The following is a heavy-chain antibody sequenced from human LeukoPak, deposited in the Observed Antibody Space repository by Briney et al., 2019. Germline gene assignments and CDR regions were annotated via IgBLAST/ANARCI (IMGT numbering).Heavy chain of an antibody. V-gene: IGHV4-61*05. CDR2: IYYSGST. Sequence: TSETLSLTCTVSGGSISSSSYYWGWIRQPPGKGLEWIGYIYYSGSTNYNPSLKSRVTISVKTSKNQFSLKLSSVTAADTAVYYCARGGRADFDCWGQGTLVTVSS. CDR3: ARGGRADFDC. J-gene: IGHJ4*02. CDR1: GGSISSSSYY. D-gene: IGHD6-19*01.